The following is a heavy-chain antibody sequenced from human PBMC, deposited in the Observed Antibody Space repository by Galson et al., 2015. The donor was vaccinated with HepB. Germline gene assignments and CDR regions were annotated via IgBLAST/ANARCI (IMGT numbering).Heavy chain of an antibody. J-gene: IGHJ4*02. Sequence: SLRLSCAASGFTFSSVWVSWVRQAPGKGLEWVANINPDGSGKSYVDSVRGRFTISRDNAENSLSLQMNSLRAEDTAVYYCARGAWWGQGILVTVSS. V-gene: IGHV3-7*03. D-gene: IGHD3-16*01. CDR3: ARGAW. CDR2: INPDGSGK. CDR1: GFTFSSVW.